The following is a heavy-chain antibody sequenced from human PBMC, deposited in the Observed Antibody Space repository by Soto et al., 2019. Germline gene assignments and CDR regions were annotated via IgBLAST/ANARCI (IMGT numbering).Heavy chain of an antibody. CDR2: INHSGST. Sequence: SETLSLTCAVYGGSFSGYYWSWIRQPPGKGLEWIGEINHSGSTNYNPSLKSRVTISVDTSKNQFSLKLSSVTAADTAVYYCARARPYSSSWYIDYWGQGTLVTVSS. CDR1: GGSFSGYY. J-gene: IGHJ4*02. D-gene: IGHD6-13*01. V-gene: IGHV4-34*01. CDR3: ARARPYSSSWYIDY.